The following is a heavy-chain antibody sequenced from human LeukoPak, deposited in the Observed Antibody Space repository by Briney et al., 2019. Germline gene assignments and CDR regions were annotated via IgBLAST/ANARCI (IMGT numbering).Heavy chain of an antibody. CDR3: ARGGYSYGSGLGY. CDR1: GGSFSGYY. D-gene: IGHD5-18*01. J-gene: IGHJ4*02. Sequence: SETLSLTCAVYGGSFSGYYWSWIRQPPGKGLEWIGEINHSGSTNYNPSLKSRVTISVDTSKNQFSLKLSSVTAADTAVYYCARGGYSYGSGLGYWGQGTLVTVSS. V-gene: IGHV4-34*01. CDR2: INHSGST.